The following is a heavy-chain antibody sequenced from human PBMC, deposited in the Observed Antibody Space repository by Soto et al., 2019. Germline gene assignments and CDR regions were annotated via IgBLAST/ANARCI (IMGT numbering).Heavy chain of an antibody. CDR1: GFTFSSYA. J-gene: IGHJ6*02. D-gene: IGHD3-9*01. CDR3: AKDRSMSLTGYSFYYYYGMDV. V-gene: IGHV3-23*01. CDR2: ISGSGGST. Sequence: GGSLRLSCAASGFTFSSYAMSWVRQAPGKGLEWVSAISGSGGSTYYADSVKGRFTISRDNSKNTLYLQMNSLRAEDTAVYYCAKDRSMSLTGYSFYYYYGMDVWGQGTTVTVSS.